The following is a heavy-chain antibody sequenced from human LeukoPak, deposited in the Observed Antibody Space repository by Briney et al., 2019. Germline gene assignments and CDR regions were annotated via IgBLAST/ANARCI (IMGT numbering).Heavy chain of an antibody. J-gene: IGHJ4*02. V-gene: IGHV1-46*01. CDR2: INPSGGST. Sequence: ASVKVSCKASGYTFTRYYMHWVRQAPGQGLEWMGIINPSGGSTSYAQKFQGRVTMTRDTSISTAYMELSRLRSDGTAVYYCARGLGEGAGKQRITMIVRSGYWYFDYWGQGTLVTVSS. CDR1: GYTFTRYY. CDR3: ARGLGEGAGKQRITMIVRSGYWYFDY. D-gene: IGHD3-22*01.